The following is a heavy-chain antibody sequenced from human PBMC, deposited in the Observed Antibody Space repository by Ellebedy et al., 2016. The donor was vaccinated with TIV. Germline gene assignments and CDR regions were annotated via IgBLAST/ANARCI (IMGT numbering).Heavy chain of an antibody. Sequence: SETLSLXXAVSGGSISSSNWWSWVRQPPGKGLEWIGEIYHSGSTNYNPSLKSRVTISVDKSKNQFSLKLSSVTAADTAVYYCAGTTLWFGEPTFDYWGQGTLVTVSS. J-gene: IGHJ4*02. CDR2: IYHSGST. V-gene: IGHV4-4*02. CDR3: AGTTLWFGEPTFDY. D-gene: IGHD3-10*01. CDR1: GGSISSSNW.